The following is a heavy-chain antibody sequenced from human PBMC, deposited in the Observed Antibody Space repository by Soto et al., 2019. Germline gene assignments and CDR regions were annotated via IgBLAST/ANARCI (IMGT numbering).Heavy chain of an antibody. D-gene: IGHD1-7*01. Sequence: GGSLRLSWAASGLTFSSYGMHWVRQAPGKGLEWVAVISYDGSNKYYADSVKGRFTISRDNSKNTLYLQMNRRLAEDTSVYYRAKFSALLDLREDYFDDWGQGTLVTVFS. J-gene: IGHJ4*02. CDR1: GLTFSSYG. CDR3: AKFSALLDLREDYFDD. CDR2: ISYDGSNK. V-gene: IGHV3-30*18.